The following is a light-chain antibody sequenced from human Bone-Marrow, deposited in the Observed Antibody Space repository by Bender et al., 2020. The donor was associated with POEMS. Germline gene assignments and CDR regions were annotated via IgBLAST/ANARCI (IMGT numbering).Light chain of an antibody. V-gene: IGLV2-14*02. J-gene: IGLJ3*02. CDR3: SSYTSDSTRV. CDR1: SSDLGSYNL. CDR2: EDN. Sequence: QSALTQAASVSGSPGQSITISCTGTSSDLGSYNLVSWYQHHPGKAPKLIIFEDNKWPSGVSDRFSGSKSGNTASLTISGRQAEDEADYYCSSYTSDSTRVFGGGTKLTVL.